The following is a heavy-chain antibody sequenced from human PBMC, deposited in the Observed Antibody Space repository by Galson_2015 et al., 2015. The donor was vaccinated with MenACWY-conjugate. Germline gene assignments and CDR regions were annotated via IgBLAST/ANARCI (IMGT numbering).Heavy chain of an antibody. Sequence: SLRLSCAASGFTFTTYAMSRVRQAPGKGLEWVSAISSSGSSTYYADSVKGRFAISRDNSKNTLYLQMDSLRAEDTAVYYCATRQRVSSTPWYTFDRRAPGTLPTVS. J-gene: IGHJ4*02. V-gene: IGHV3-23*01. D-gene: IGHD5/OR15-5a*01. CDR3: ATRQRVSSTPWYTFDR. CDR2: ISSSGSST. CDR1: GFTFTTYA.